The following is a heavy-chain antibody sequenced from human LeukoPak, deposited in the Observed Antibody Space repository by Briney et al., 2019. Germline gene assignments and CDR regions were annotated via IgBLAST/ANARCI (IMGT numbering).Heavy chain of an antibody. D-gene: IGHD4-11*01. Sequence: SETLSLTCTVSGGSITNYYWTWIRQPPGKGLEWIGYIHYSGSTNYNPFLKSRVTISVDTSKNQFSLKLSSVTAADTAVYYCARASVTYYYYYYMDVWGKGTTVTVPS. CDR2: IHYSGST. CDR1: GGSITNYY. J-gene: IGHJ6*03. V-gene: IGHV4-59*01. CDR3: ARASVTYYYYYYMDV.